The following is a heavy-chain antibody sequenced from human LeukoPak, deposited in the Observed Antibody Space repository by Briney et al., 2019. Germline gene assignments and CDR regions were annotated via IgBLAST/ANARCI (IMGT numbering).Heavy chain of an antibody. CDR1: GFTVSSNY. J-gene: IGHJ4*02. CDR3: ARSRFLEWLLSFDY. CDR2: IYSGGST. D-gene: IGHD3-3*01. V-gene: IGHV3-66*01. Sequence: GGSLRLSCAVSGFTVSSNYMSWVRQAPGTGLEWVSVIYSGGSTDYADSVKGRFTISRDNSKNTLYLQMNSLRAEDTAVYYCARSRFLEWLLSFDYWGQGTLVTVSS.